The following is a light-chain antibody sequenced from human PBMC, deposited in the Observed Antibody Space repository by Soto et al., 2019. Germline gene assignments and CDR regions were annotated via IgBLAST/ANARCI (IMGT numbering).Light chain of an antibody. CDR3: QQYNSYPLT. Sequence: DIQMTQSPSTLSASVGDRVTITCRASQSIDSWLAWYQQKPGKAPKLLIYKASSLESGVPSRFSGSESGTEFTLSISSLQPDDFATYYCQQYNSYPLTFGGGTKVDIK. V-gene: IGKV1-5*03. CDR2: KAS. CDR1: QSIDSW. J-gene: IGKJ4*01.